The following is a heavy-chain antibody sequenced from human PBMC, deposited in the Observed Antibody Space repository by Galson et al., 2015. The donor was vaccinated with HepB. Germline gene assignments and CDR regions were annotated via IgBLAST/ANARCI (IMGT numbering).Heavy chain of an antibody. CDR3: ARSYGDLYYFDY. V-gene: IGHV1-69*04. CDR2: IIPILGIA. D-gene: IGHD4-17*01. CDR1: GGTFSSYA. J-gene: IGHJ4*02. Sequence: SVKVSCKASGGTFSSYAISWVRQAPGQGLGWMGRIIPILGIANYAQKFQGRVTITADKSTSTAYMELSSLRSEDTAVYYCARSYGDLYYFDYWGQGTLVTVSS.